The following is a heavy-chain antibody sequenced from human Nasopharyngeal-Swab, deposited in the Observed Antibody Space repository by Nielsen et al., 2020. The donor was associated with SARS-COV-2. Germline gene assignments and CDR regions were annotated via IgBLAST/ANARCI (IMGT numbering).Heavy chain of an antibody. CDR3: ARGRAIVVVVAATSDY. CDR1: GFTFSSYS. CDR2: ISSSSSTI. J-gene: IGHJ4*02. V-gene: IGHV3-48*01. Sequence: GESLKISCAASGFTFSSYSMNWVRQAPGKGLEWVSYISSSSSTIYYADSVKGRFTISRDNAKNTLYLQMNSLRAEDTAVYYCARGRAIVVVVAATSDYWGQGTLVTVSS. D-gene: IGHD2-15*01.